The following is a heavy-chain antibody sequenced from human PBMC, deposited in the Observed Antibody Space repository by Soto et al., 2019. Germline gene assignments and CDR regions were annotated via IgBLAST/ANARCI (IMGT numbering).Heavy chain of an antibody. D-gene: IGHD3-10*01. CDR1: GFTFTSSA. J-gene: IGHJ3*02. CDR2: IVVGSGNT. V-gene: IGHV1-58*02. Sequence: SVKVSCKASGFTFTSSAMQWVLQARGQRLEWIGWIVVGSGNTNYAQKFQERVTITRDTSTSTAYMELSSLRSEDTAVYYSAAEDDYYGLGSYYSPHAFDIWGQGIMVNVS. CDR3: AAEDDYYGLGSYYSPHAFDI.